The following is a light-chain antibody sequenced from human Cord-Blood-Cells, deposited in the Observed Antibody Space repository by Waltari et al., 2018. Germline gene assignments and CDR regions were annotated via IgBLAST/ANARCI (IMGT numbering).Light chain of an antibody. V-gene: IGKV1-39*01. CDR1: QSISSY. J-gene: IGKJ2*03. CDR3: QQSYSTPPR. Sequence: DIQMPQSPSSLSASVGDSVTITCRASQSISSYLNWYQQKPGKAPKLLIYAASSLQSGVPSRFSGSGSGTDFTLTISSLQPEDFATYYCQQSYSTPPRFGQGTKLEIK. CDR2: AAS.